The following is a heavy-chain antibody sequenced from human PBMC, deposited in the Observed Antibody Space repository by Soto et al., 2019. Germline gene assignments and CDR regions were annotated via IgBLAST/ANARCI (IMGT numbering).Heavy chain of an antibody. D-gene: IGHD3-3*01. J-gene: IGHJ5*02. CDR1: GFSLSNARMG. CDR2: IFSNDEK. Sequence: QVTLKESGPVLVKPTETLTLTCTVSGFSLSNARMGVSWIRQPPGKALEWLAHIFSNDEKSYSTSLKSRHTISKDTSKSQVVLTMTNMDPVDTATYYCARIERFLEWLSDQNWFDPWGQGTLVTVSS. V-gene: IGHV2-26*01. CDR3: ARIERFLEWLSDQNWFDP.